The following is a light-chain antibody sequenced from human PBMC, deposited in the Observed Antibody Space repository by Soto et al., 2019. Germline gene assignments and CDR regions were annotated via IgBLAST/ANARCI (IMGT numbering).Light chain of an antibody. Sequence: DIQMTQSPSTLSASVRDRVTITCRASQTINSWLAWYQQRPGKAPRLRIYKASTLESGVPSRFSGSGSGTEFTLTISTLQPDDFATYYCQQYDSIPYTFGQGTKLDIK. CDR3: QQYDSIPYT. CDR2: KAS. V-gene: IGKV1-5*03. CDR1: QTINSW. J-gene: IGKJ2*01.